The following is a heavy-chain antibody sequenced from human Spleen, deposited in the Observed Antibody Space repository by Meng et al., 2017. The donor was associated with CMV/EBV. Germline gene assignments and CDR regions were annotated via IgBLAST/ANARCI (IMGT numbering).Heavy chain of an antibody. J-gene: IGHJ5*02. CDR1: GYTFTGYY. V-gene: IGHV1-2*02. D-gene: IGHD4/OR15-4a*01. Sequence: ASVKVSCKASGYTFTGYYMHWVRQAPGQELEWMGWINPNSGDTNYAQKFQGRVSMTRDTSISTAYMELSSLRSDDTAVYYCARDFLDYGGWFDPWGQGTLVTVSS. CDR3: ARDFLDYGGWFDP. CDR2: INPNSGDT.